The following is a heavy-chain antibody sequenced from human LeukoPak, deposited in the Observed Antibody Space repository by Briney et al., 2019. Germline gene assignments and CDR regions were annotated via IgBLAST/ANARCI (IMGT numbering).Heavy chain of an antibody. D-gene: IGHD5-24*01. CDR2: IKQAGTEK. V-gene: IGHV3-7*04. Sequence: PGGSLRLSCAASGFTFGSYWMNWVRQAPGKGLEWVANIKQAGTEKYYVDSVKGRFTISRDNAKNSLFLQMNSQRAEDTAVYFCARVRGGYYLDYWGQGTLVTVSS. CDR1: GFTFGSYW. CDR3: ARVRGGYYLDY. J-gene: IGHJ4*02.